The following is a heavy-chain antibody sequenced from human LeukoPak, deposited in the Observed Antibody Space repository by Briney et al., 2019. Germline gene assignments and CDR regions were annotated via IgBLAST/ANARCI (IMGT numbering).Heavy chain of an antibody. CDR2: IYPGDSDT. J-gene: IGHJ6*03. CDR1: GYSFTNYW. D-gene: IGHD1-26*01. Sequence: GESLKISCKGSGYSFTNYWIGWVRQMPGKGLEWMGIIYPGDSDTRYSPSFQGQVTISADKSISTAYLQWSSLKASDTAMYYCARRFRGRDSGSYYPHYYYYMDVWGKGTTVTVSS. V-gene: IGHV5-51*01. CDR3: ARRFRGRDSGSYYPHYYYYMDV.